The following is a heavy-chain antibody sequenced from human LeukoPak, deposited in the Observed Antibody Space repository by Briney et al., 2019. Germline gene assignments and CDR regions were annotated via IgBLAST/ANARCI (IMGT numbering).Heavy chain of an antibody. Sequence: GGSLRLSCAASGFTFSSNYMSWVRQAPGKGLEWVSVIYSGGSTYYADSVKGRFTISRDNSKNTLYLQMNSLRAEDTAVYYCARSGSYFAFDYWGQGTLVTVSS. CDR3: ARSGSYFAFDY. D-gene: IGHD1-26*01. J-gene: IGHJ4*02. V-gene: IGHV3-53*01. CDR1: GFTFSSNY. CDR2: IYSGGST.